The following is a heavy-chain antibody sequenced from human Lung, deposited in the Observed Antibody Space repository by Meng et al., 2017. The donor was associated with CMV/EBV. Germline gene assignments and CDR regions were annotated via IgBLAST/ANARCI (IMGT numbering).Heavy chain of an antibody. V-gene: IGHV3-23*01. CDR2: IRGSGGSA. CDR1: GFTLGSNA. CDR3: AKRGAQTSPREWYLDL. J-gene: IGHJ2*01. Sequence: GGSXRLXCAASGFTLGSNAMSWVRQAPGKGLEWVAGIRGSGGSASYAASVKGRFTISRDTYKNTLFLQMNSLRAEDTAVYFCAKRGAQTSPREWYLDLWGRGXLVTVSS. D-gene: IGHD3-16*01.